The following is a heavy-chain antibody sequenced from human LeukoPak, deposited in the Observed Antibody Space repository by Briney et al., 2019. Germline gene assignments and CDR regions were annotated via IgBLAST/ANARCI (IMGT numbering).Heavy chain of an antibody. D-gene: IGHD6-19*01. CDR1: GYTCTGHA. V-gene: IGHV7-4-1*02. CDR3: AKGGWVAVTGMDS. CDR2: INTKTGNP. J-gene: IGHJ4*02. Sequence: ASVKVSCKASGYTCTGHAMNWVRQAPGQGPEWMGYINTKTGNPTYAQGFTGRFVFSLDTSVSTAYLQISSLKPEDTGVYYCAKGGWVAVTGMDSWGQGTLVTVSS.